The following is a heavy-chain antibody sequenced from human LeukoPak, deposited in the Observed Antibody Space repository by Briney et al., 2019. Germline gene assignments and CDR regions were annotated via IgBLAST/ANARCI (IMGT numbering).Heavy chain of an antibody. J-gene: IGHJ4*02. Sequence: HPGGSLRLSCAASGFTFSSYAMSWVRQTPGKGLEWVSAISGSGGSTYYADSVKGRFTISRDNSKNTLYLQMNSLRAEDTAVYYCAKDWGYYYDSCGDGYFDYWGQGTLVTVSS. D-gene: IGHD3-22*01. V-gene: IGHV3-23*01. CDR3: AKDWGYYYDSCGDGYFDY. CDR2: ISGSGGST. CDR1: GFTFSSYA.